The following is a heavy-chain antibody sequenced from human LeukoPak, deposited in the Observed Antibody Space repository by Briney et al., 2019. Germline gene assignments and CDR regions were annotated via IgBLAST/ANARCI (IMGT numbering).Heavy chain of an antibody. J-gene: IGHJ5*02. CDR3: ARHGYGDDVGNWFDP. CDR2: IYTSGST. CDR1: GDSISSYY. V-gene: IGHV4-4*07. Sequence: PSETLSLTCSVPGDSISSYYWSWIRQPAGKGLEWIGRIYTSGSTNYNPSLKSRVTMSVDASKNQFSLKLSSVTAADTAVYYCARHGYGDDVGNWFDPWGQGTLVSVSS. D-gene: IGHD2-2*03.